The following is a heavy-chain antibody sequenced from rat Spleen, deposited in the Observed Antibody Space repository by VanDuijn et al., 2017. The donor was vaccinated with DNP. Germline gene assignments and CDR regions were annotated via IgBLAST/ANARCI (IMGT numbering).Heavy chain of an antibody. CDR1: GFSLTNYH. D-gene: IGHD1-3*01. CDR2: IIYDGSST. V-gene: IGHV5-7*01. J-gene: IGHJ4*01. Sequence: VQLKESGPGLVQPSQTLSLTCTVSGFSLTNYHVDWVRQSPKKGLEWVATIIYDGSSTYYRDSVRGRFTISRDNAKSTLYLQMNSLKSEDTATYYCARDDYGSSGAMDAWGQGTSVTVSS. CDR3: ARDDYGSSGAMDA.